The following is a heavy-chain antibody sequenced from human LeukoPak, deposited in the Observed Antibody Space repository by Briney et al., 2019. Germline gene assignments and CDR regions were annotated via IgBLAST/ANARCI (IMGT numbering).Heavy chain of an antibody. V-gene: IGHV3-30*04. CDR2: ISYDGSNK. D-gene: IGHD3-10*01. Sequence: GGSLRLSCAASGFTFSTYAMHWDRQAPGKGLEWVAIISYDGSNKYYADSVKGRFTISRDNSKNTLYLQVNSLRAEDTAVYYCARSDYYGSGSYLGYWGQGTLVTVSS. CDR1: GFTFSTYA. J-gene: IGHJ4*02. CDR3: ARSDYYGSGSYLGY.